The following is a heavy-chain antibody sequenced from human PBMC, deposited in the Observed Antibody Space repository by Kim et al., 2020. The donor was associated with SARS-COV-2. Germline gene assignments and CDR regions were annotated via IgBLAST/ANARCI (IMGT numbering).Heavy chain of an antibody. Sequence: ASVKVSCKVSGYTLTELSMHWVRQAPGKGLEWMGGFDPEDGETIYAQKFQGRVTMTEDTSTDTAYMELSSLRSEDTAVYYCATKIYYGSGSSVDAFDIWGQGTIVTVSS. CDR2: FDPEDGET. V-gene: IGHV1-24*01. CDR1: GYTLTELS. J-gene: IGHJ3*02. CDR3: ATKIYYGSGSSVDAFDI. D-gene: IGHD3-10*01.